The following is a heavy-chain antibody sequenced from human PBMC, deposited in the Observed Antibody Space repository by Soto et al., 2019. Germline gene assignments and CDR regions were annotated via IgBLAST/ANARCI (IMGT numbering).Heavy chain of an antibody. CDR3: ARGNYGGNFDY. Sequence: SETLSLTCTVSGGSISSGDYYWSWIRQPPGKGLEWIGYIYYSGSTYYNPSLKSRVTISVDTSKNQFSLKLSSVTATDTAVYYCARGNYGGNFDYWGQGTLVTVSS. J-gene: IGHJ4*02. D-gene: IGHD4-17*01. CDR2: IYYSGST. V-gene: IGHV4-30-4*01. CDR1: GGSISSGDYY.